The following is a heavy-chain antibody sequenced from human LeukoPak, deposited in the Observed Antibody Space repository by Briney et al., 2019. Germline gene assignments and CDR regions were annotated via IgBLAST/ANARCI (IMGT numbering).Heavy chain of an antibody. CDR3: ARGYYDSSGTTWFDP. CDR1: GFTFSSYG. Sequence: GRSLRLSCAASGFTFSSYGMHWVRQAPGKGLEWVAVIWYDGSNKYYADSVKGRFTISRDNSKNTLYLQMNSLRAEDTAVYCCARGYYDSSGTTWFDPWGQGTLVTVSS. J-gene: IGHJ5*02. D-gene: IGHD3-22*01. V-gene: IGHV3-33*01. CDR2: IWYDGSNK.